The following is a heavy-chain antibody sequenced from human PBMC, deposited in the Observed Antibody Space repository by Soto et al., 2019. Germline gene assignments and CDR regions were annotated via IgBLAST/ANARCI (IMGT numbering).Heavy chain of an antibody. CDR1: GDAVSTTTDA. Sequence: PSQTLSLTCVISGDAVSTTTDAWNWIRQSPSRGLEWLGRTYYRSRWYNDYAMFVKSRIIITPDTSKNQFSLQLNSVILEDTAVYYCARERMNNWFDSWGQGTLVTVSS. V-gene: IGHV6-1*01. CDR3: ARERMNNWFDS. D-gene: IGHD2-8*01. CDR2: TYYRSRWYN. J-gene: IGHJ5*01.